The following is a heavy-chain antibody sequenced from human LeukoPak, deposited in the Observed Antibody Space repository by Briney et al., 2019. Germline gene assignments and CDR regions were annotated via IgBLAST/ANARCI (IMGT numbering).Heavy chain of an antibody. Sequence: GGSLRLSCAASGFTSSSYAMNWVRQAPGRGLEWVSGFRGSGGTTYYADSVKGRFTISRDNSKNTLYLQMNSLRAEDTAVYYCANGNRCTSPNCLGYYYFYMDVWGKGTTATVSS. CDR1: GFTSSSYA. CDR2: FRGSGGTT. D-gene: IGHD2-8*01. J-gene: IGHJ6*03. V-gene: IGHV3-23*01. CDR3: ANGNRCTSPNCLGYYYFYMDV.